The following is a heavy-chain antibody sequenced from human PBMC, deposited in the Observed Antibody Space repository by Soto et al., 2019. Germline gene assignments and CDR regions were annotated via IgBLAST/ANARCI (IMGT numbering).Heavy chain of an antibody. CDR3: ERGGRYCRSTSCPPTH. J-gene: IGHJ4*02. CDR2: IIPIFGTA. D-gene: IGHD2-2*01. Sequence: QVQLVQSGAEVKKPGSSVKVSCKASGGTFSSYAISWVRQAPGQGLEWMGGIIPIFGTANYAQKFQGRVTITADESTSTADMELSSLRSEDTDVYYCERGGRYCRSTSCPPTHWGQGTLVTVSS. CDR1: GGTFSSYA. V-gene: IGHV1-69*01.